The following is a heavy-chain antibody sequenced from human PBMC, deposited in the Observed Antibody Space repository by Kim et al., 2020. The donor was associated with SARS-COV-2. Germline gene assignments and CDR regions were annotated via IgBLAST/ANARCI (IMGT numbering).Heavy chain of an antibody. CDR1: GASISNFY. CDR3: ARNGGFDWLLGNWFDP. J-gene: IGHJ5*02. V-gene: IGHV4-59*01. Sequence: SETLSLTCTVSGASISNFYWSWIRQPPGKGLEWIGYMYYTGNSNYNPSLKSRVTISVDTSKNQFSLKLRSVTAADTAVYYCARNGGFDWLLGNWFDPWGQGTLVTVSS. D-gene: IGHD3-9*01. CDR2: MYYTGNS.